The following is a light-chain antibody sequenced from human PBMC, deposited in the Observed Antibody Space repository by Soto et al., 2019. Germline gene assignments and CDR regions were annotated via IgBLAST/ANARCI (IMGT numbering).Light chain of an antibody. CDR3: SSYTTNKTLL. CDR1: SSDVGAHNF. V-gene: IGLV2-14*01. J-gene: IGLJ2*01. Sequence: QSVLTQPASASGSPGQSITISCTGTSSDVGAHNFVSWYQQHPGKAPKLIFYEVSNRPPGLSDRFSGSKSGTTASLTISGLQAEDEADYFCSSYTTNKTLLFGGGTKVTVL. CDR2: EVS.